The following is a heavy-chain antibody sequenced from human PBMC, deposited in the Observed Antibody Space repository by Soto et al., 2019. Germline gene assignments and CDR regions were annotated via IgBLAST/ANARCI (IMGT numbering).Heavy chain of an antibody. J-gene: IGHJ4*02. Sequence: PGGSLRLSCAASGFTFSSYGMHWVRQAPGKGLEWVAVISYDGSNKYYADSVKGRFTISRDNSKNTLYLQMNSLRAEDTAVYYCAKDYPDGPIFYWGQGTLVTVLL. CDR1: GFTFSSYG. CDR3: AKDYPDGPIFY. V-gene: IGHV3-30*18. D-gene: IGHD3-3*02. CDR2: ISYDGSNK.